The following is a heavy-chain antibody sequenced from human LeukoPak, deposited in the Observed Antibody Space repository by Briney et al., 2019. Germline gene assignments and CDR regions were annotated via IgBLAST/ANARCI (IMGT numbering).Heavy chain of an antibody. D-gene: IGHD4-17*01. Sequence: GSLRLSCAASGFNFNTYTMNWVRPAPGKGLEWVSSISSDSSYIYYADAVHGRFTVSRDNAKYSLYLQMNSLRAEDTAVYYCVRGSYGAYDYWGQGSLVTVSS. J-gene: IGHJ4*02. CDR3: VRGSYGAYDY. V-gene: IGHV3-21*01. CDR2: ISSDSSYI. CDR1: GFNFNTYT.